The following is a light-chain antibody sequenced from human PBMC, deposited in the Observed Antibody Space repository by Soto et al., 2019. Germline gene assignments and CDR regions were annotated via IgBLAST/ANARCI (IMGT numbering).Light chain of an antibody. CDR2: EVS. CDR3: SSYTSSSTWV. J-gene: IGLJ3*02. V-gene: IGLV2-14*01. CDR1: SSDVGAYNY. Sequence: QSALTQPASVSGSPGQSITISCTGTSSDVGAYNYVSWYQQHPGKAPKLMIYEVSNRPSGVSNRFSASKSGNTASLTISGLQADDEADYYCSSYTSSSTWVFGGGTKVTVL.